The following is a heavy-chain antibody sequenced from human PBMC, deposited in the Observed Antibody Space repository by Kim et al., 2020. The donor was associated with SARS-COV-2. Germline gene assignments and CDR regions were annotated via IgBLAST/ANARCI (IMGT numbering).Heavy chain of an antibody. V-gene: IGHV3-48*03. CDR3: SSALVLSPLPSGYCDGGSYYFSDD. D-gene: IGHD2-15*01. CDR2: ISSSGSSI. CDR1: GFTFSNYD. Sequence: GGSLRLSCAASGFTFSNYDMNWVRQTPGKRLEWIAYISSSGSSIFYAESVKCRFTVSRDNPKNSLYLEMTSLRAEDTAVYNCSSALVLSPLPSGYCDGGSYYFSDDWSQGTLVAVSS. J-gene: IGHJ4*02.